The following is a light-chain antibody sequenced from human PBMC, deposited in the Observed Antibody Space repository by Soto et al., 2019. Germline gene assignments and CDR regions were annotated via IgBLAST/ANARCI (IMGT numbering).Light chain of an antibody. CDR2: DVS. CDR3: SSYTSSSTPVV. Sequence: QSALTQPASVSGSPGQSITISCTGTSSDVGGYNYVSWYQQHPGKAPKLMISDVSNRPSGVSNRFSGSKSGNTASLTISGLPAEDEADYYCSSYTSSSTPVVFGGGTKLTVL. J-gene: IGLJ2*01. CDR1: SSDVGGYNY. V-gene: IGLV2-14*03.